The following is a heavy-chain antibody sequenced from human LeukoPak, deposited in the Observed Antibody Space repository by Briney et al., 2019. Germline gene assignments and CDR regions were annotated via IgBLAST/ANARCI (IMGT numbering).Heavy chain of an antibody. CDR1: GGSISSHY. Sequence: SETLSLTRTVSGGSISSHYWSWIRQPPGKGLEWIGYIYYSGSTNYNPSLKSRVTISVDTSKTQFSLKLSSVTAADTAVYYCARARRVYYYYYYMDVWGKGTTVTVSS. J-gene: IGHJ6*03. CDR2: IYYSGST. V-gene: IGHV4-59*11. CDR3: ARARRVYYYYYYMDV. D-gene: IGHD3-3*01.